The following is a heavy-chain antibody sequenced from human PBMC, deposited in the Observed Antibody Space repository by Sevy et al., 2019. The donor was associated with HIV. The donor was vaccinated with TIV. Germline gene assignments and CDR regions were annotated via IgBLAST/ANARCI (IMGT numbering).Heavy chain of an antibody. CDR1: GFIFSNSW. V-gene: IGHV3-15*01. J-gene: IGHJ4*02. Sequence: GGSLRLSCGASGFIFSNSWMGWVRQAPGKGLEWVGRIKSKADGGTPDYAAPVKGTFTISRDDPINTLYLQMNSLRTDDTAVYYCGYSEYGYYYDYWGQGTLVTVSS. D-gene: IGHD1-26*01. CDR3: GYSEYGYYYDY. CDR2: IKSKADGGTP.